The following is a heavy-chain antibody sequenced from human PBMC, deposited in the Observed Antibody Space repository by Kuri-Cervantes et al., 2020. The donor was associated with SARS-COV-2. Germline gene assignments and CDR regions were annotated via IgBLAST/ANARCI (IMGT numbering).Heavy chain of an antibody. CDR2: IYTSGST. D-gene: IGHD5-12*01. CDR3: ARLIGYSGYDYSFGYFDY. Sequence: LRLSCTVSGGSISSGSYYWSWIRQPAGKGLEWIGRIYTSGSTNYNPSLKSRVTISVDTSKNQFSLKLSSVTAADTAVYYCARLIGYSGYDYSFGYFDYWGQGTLVTVSS. J-gene: IGHJ4*02. V-gene: IGHV4-61*02. CDR1: GGSISSGSYY.